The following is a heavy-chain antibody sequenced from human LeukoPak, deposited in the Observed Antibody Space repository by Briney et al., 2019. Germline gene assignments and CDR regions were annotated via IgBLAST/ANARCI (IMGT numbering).Heavy chain of an antibody. CDR1: GYTFTSYG. J-gene: IGHJ4*02. Sequence: ASVKVSCKASGYTFTSYGISWVRQAPGQGLEWMGIINPSGGSTSYAQKFQGRVTMTRDTSTSTVYMELSSLRSEDTAVYYCARAIRAAAGTLADYWGQGTLVTVSS. V-gene: IGHV1-46*01. D-gene: IGHD6-13*01. CDR2: INPSGGST. CDR3: ARAIRAAAGTLADY.